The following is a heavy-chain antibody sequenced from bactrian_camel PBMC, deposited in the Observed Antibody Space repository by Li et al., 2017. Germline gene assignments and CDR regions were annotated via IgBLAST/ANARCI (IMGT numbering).Heavy chain of an antibody. V-gene: IGHV3S40*01. Sequence: VQLVESGGGLVQPGGSLRLSCAASGFTFSNYAMSWVRQTPGKGLEWVSGIHSSGRVTRYADSVKGRFTASRDNSKNMVYLQMNSLRSEDTALYYCTNLPDWGQGTQVTVS. J-gene: IGHJ4*01. D-gene: IGHD7*01. CDR1: GFTFSNYA. CDR2: IHSSGRVT. CDR3: TNLPD.